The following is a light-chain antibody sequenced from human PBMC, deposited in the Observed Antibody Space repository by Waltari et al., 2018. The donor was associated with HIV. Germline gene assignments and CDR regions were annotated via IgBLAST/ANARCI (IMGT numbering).Light chain of an antibody. CDR3: GTWDSSLSAGV. V-gene: IGLV1-51*02. J-gene: IGLJ2*01. CDR2: ENN. CDR1: SPHIGNNY. Sequence: QSVLTQPPSVSAAPGQKVTVSCSGSSPHIGNNYVSCYQQFPGTAPKLLIYENNKRPSGMPDRFSGSKSGTSATLGITGLQTGDEADYYCGTWDSSLSAGVFGGGTKLTVL.